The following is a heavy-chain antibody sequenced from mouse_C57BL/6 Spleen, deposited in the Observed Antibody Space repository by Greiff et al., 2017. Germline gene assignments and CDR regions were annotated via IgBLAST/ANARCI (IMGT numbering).Heavy chain of an antibody. CDR3: AKHSDGWYFDV. V-gene: IGHV2-9*01. CDR1: GFSLTSYG. Sequence: QVQLKQSGPGLVAPSQSLSITCTVSGFSLTSYGVDWVRQPPGKGLEWLGVIWGGGSTNYNSALMSRLSISKDNSKSQVFLKMNSLQTDDTAMYCCAKHSDGWYFDVWGTGTTVTVSS. J-gene: IGHJ1*03. CDR2: IWGGGST.